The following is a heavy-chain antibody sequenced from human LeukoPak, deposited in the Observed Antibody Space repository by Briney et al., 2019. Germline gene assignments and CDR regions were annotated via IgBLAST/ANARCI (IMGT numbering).Heavy chain of an antibody. CDR2: TYYRSTWHN. CDR3: SRLIDGGSRDGFDI. J-gene: IGHJ3*02. Sequence: SQTLSLTCAISGDSVSSYSAGWNWIRRSPSRGLEWLGKTYYRSTWHNDYAVSVQSRINITSDTFTNQFSLHLNSVTSDDTAVYFCSRLIDGGSRDGFDIWGQGTGVIVSP. D-gene: IGHD2-8*01. V-gene: IGHV6-1*01. CDR1: GDSVSSYSAG.